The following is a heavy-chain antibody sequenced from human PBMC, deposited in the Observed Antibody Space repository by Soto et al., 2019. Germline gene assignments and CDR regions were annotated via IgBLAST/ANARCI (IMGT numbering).Heavy chain of an antibody. CDR1: GFTFSNYA. D-gene: IGHD3-22*01. V-gene: IGHV3-30*04. J-gene: IGHJ4*02. CDR2: IPYDGSTK. Sequence: HPGGSLRLSCAASGFTFSNYAMHWVRQAPGKGLEWVALIPYDGSTKYYGDSVKGRFSISRDDSKNMLYLQMNSLRPEDTAVYYCARVWDSSGYPPQWEDYFDYWGQGTLVTVSS. CDR3: ARVWDSSGYPPQWEDYFDY.